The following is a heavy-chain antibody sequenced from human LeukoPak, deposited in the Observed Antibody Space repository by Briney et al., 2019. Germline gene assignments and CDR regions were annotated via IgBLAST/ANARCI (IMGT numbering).Heavy chain of an antibody. CDR2: IYYSGST. CDR3: ARDLGFWSGYLNS. Sequence: SETLSLTCTVSGGSISSYYWSWIRQPPGKGLEWIGYIYYSGSTNYNPSLKSRVTISVDTSKNQFSLKLSSVTAADTAVYYCARDLGFWSGYLNSWGQGTLVTVSS. V-gene: IGHV4-59*01. CDR1: GGSISSYY. D-gene: IGHD3-3*01. J-gene: IGHJ4*02.